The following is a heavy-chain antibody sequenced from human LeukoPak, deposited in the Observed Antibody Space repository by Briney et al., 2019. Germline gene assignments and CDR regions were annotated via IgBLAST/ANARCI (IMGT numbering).Heavy chain of an antibody. D-gene: IGHD3-10*01. J-gene: IGHJ4*02. CDR3: ANMVRGSAMDY. CDR2: INAGNGNT. V-gene: IGHV1-3*01. CDR1: GYTFTSYA. Sequence: ASVKVSCKASGYTFTSYAMRWVRQAPGQRLEWMGWINAGNGNTKYSQKFQGRVTITRDTSASTAYMELSSLRSEDTAVYYCANMVRGSAMDYWGQGTLVTVSS.